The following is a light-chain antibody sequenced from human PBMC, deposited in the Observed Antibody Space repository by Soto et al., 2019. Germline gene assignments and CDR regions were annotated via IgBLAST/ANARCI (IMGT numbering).Light chain of an antibody. V-gene: IGKV3-11*01. J-gene: IGKJ1*01. CDR3: QPRCNWPWT. Sequence: EIVLTQSPATLSLSPGERATLSCRASQSVSSYLAWYQQKPGQAPRLLIYDASNRATGIPARFSGSGSGTDFTLTISSLEPEDFAVSYSQPRCNWPWTFSQGTKV. CDR2: DAS. CDR1: QSVSSY.